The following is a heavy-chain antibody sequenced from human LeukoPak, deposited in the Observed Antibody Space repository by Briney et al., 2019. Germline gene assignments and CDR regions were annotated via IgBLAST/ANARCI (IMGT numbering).Heavy chain of an antibody. J-gene: IGHJ4*02. CDR3: AREVGGWYVYLDY. D-gene: IGHD6-19*01. CDR1: GFTVSSNY. V-gene: IGHV3-66*01. Sequence: GGSLRLSCAASGFTVSSNYMSWVRQAPGKGLEWVSVIYSGGSTYYADSVKGRFTISRDNSKNTLYLQMNSLRAEDTAVYYCAREVGGWYVYLDYWGRGTLVTVSS. CDR2: IYSGGST.